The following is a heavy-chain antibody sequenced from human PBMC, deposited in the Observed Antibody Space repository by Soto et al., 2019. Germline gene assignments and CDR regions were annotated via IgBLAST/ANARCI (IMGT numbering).Heavy chain of an antibody. Sequence: QVQLVQSGAEVKKPGASVKVACKASGYPFSSYGISWVRQAPGQGLEWMGWISGYNDDIDYGQEVQGRVTMTKDTSTSTAYMELRSLRSDDTAVYYCARGHDAFDIWGQGTMVTVSS. CDR3: ARGHDAFDI. CDR1: GYPFSSYG. J-gene: IGHJ3*02. V-gene: IGHV1-18*04. CDR2: ISGYNDDI.